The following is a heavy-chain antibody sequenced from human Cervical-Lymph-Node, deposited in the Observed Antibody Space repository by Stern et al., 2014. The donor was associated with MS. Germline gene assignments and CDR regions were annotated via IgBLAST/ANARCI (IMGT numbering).Heavy chain of an antibody. CDR2: IVPMFGTT. V-gene: IGHV1-69*06. CDR3: AREYATSAHPFDY. CDR1: GDTFINYA. J-gene: IGHJ4*02. Sequence: VQLVESGAEVKKPGSSVKVSCKTSGDTFINYAISWVRQTPGLGLEWMGGIVPMFGTTTYARKFRDRILLTADKSTNTTYMYLSSLRSEDTSVYYCAREYATSAHPFDYWGQGTLLTVSS. D-gene: IGHD2-2*01.